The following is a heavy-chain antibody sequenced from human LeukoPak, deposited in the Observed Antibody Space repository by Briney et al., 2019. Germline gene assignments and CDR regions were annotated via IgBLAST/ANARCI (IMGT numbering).Heavy chain of an antibody. D-gene: IGHD3-10*01. CDR2: INHSGST. V-gene: IGHV4-34*01. CDR3: ARNSGPLYYAFDY. Sequence: SETLSLTCAVYGGSFSGYYWSWIRQPPGKGLEWIGEINHSGSTNYNPSLKSRVTISVDTSKNQFSLKLSSVTAADTAVYYCARNSGPLYYAFDYWGQGTLVTVSS. J-gene: IGHJ4*02. CDR1: GGSFSGYY.